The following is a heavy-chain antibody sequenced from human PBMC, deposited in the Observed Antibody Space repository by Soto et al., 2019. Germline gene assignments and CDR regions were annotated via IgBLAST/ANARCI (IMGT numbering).Heavy chain of an antibody. D-gene: IGHD2-15*01. Sequence: ASVKVSCKASGYTFTNYGISWVRQAPGEGLEWVGWINTSNDNKLYAQKLQGRLTLTTDTSTSTAYMDLTTLRSDNTAVYFCARDPGAASFDFWAQGTLVTVSS. V-gene: IGHV1-18*01. CDR3: ARDPGAASFDF. CDR1: GYTFTNYG. CDR2: INTSNDNK. J-gene: IGHJ4*02.